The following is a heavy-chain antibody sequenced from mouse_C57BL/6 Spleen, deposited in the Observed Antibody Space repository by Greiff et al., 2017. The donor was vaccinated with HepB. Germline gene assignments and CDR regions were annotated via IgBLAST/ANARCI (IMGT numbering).Heavy chain of an antibody. CDR1: GYTFTDYY. CDR3: ASEDYSNYVRYFDV. J-gene: IGHJ1*03. Sequence: EVQLQQSGPVLVKPGASVKMSCKASGYTFTDYYMNWVKQSHGKSLEWIGVINPYNGGTSYNQKFKGKATLTVDKSSSTAYMELNSLTYEDSAVYYCASEDYSNYVRYFDVWGTGTTVTVSS. V-gene: IGHV1-19*01. D-gene: IGHD2-5*01. CDR2: INPYNGGT.